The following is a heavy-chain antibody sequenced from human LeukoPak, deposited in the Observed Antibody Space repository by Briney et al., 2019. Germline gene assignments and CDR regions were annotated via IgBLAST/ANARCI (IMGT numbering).Heavy chain of an antibody. V-gene: IGHV3-11*04. D-gene: IGHD7-27*01. Sequence: PGESLRLSCAASGFAFNYAWVSWVRQAPGKGLEWVSYISSSGSTIYYADSVKGRFTISRDNAKNSLYLQIDSLRVEDTAVYYCARPKEDDWGSHDYWGQGTLVTVSS. CDR3: ARPKEDDWGSHDY. CDR2: ISSSGSTI. J-gene: IGHJ4*02. CDR1: GFAFNYAW.